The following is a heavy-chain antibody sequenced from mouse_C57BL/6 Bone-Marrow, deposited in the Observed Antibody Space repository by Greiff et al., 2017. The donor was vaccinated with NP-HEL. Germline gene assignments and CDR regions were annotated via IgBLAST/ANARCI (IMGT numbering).Heavy chain of an antibody. CDR2: IWGVGST. CDR1: GFTLTSYG. CDR3: ATDSSGFPFAY. Sequence: QVQLKQSGPGLVAPSQSLSITCTVSGFTLTSYGVDWVRQSPGKGLEWLGVIWGVGSTNYNSALKSRLSISKDNSKSQVFLKMNSLQTDDTAMYYCATDSSGFPFAYWGQGTLVTVSA. J-gene: IGHJ3*01. V-gene: IGHV2-6*01. D-gene: IGHD3-2*02.